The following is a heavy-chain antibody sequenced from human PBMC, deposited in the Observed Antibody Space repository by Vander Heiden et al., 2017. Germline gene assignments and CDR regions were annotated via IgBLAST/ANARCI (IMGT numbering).Heavy chain of an antibody. Sequence: EVQLVESGGDLVQPGGSLRLSCAAPGFTFSSSSMTWVRQAPGKGLEWISNIRGSGRKIYYADSVKGRFTVSRDNAKNSLCLQMNSLRDEDTAVYYCATDYDSSGSYWGQGALVTVSS. CDR1: GFTFSSSS. CDR2: IRGSGRKI. CDR3: ATDYDSSGSY. D-gene: IGHD3-22*01. V-gene: IGHV3-48*02. J-gene: IGHJ4*02.